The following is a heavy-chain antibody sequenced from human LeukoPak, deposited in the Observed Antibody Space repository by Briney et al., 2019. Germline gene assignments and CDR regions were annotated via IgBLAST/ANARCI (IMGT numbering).Heavy chain of an antibody. CDR3: ARYGSGSPSAY. V-gene: IGHV1-18*04. CDR1: GYTFTGYY. D-gene: IGHD3-10*01. Sequence: ASVKVSCKASGYTFTGYYAHWVRQAPGQGLEWMGWISAYNGNTNYAQKLQGRVTMTTDTSTSTAYMELRSLRSDDTAVYYCARYGSGSPSAYWGQGTLVTVSS. J-gene: IGHJ4*02. CDR2: ISAYNGNT.